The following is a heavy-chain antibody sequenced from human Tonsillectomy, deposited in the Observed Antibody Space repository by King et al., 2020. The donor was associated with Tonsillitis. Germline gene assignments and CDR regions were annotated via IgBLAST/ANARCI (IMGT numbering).Heavy chain of an antibody. CDR2: IYYSGST. CDR3: ARVLATRGKVYYYYMDV. Sequence: QLQESGPGLVKPSETLSLTCTVSRGSISSYYWSWMRQPPGKGLEWIGYIYYSGSTNYNPSLKHRVTISVDTTKNPFSLKLSAVSAADTAVYYCARVLATRGKVYYYYMDVGGKGTTVTVSS. V-gene: IGHV4-59*01. J-gene: IGHJ6*03. D-gene: IGHD2-15*01. CDR1: RGSISSYY.